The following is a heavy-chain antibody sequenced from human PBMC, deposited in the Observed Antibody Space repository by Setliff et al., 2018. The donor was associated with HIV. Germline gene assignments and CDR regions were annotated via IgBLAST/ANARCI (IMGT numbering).Heavy chain of an antibody. CDR3: ARGRNYDSSGYGDYYYYMDV. CDR1: GYTFTSYY. CDR2: IIPIFGTT. Sequence: SVKVSCKASGYTFTSYYMHWVRQAPGQGLEWMGGIIPIFGTTHYAQKFQGRATVTADESTSTAYMQLSSLRSDDTAVYYCARGRNYDSSGYGDYYYYMDVWGKGTTVTVSS. V-gene: IGHV1-69*13. J-gene: IGHJ6*03. D-gene: IGHD3-22*01.